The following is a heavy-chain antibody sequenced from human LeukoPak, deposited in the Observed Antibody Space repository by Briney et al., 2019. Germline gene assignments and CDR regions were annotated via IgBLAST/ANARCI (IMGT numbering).Heavy chain of an antibody. J-gene: IGHJ4*02. CDR1: GGSISSYY. V-gene: IGHV4-59*01. Sequence: SETLSLTCTVSGGSISSYYWSWIRQPPGKGLEWIGYIYYSGGTNYNPSLKSRVTISVDTSKNQFSLKLSSVTAADTAVYYCAGDTLGFDYWGQGTLVTVSS. CDR3: AGDTLGFDY. D-gene: IGHD2/OR15-2a*01. CDR2: IYYSGGT.